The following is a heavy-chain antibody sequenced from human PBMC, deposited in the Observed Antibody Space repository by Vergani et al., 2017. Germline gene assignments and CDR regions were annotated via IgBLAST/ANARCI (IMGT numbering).Heavy chain of an antibody. CDR3: ARGPGIRGGMDV. CDR2: IIPILGIA. Sequence: QVQLVQSGAEVKKPGASVKVSCKASGYTFTSYYMHWVRQAPGQGLEWMGRIIPILGIANYAQKFQGRVTITADKSTSTAYMELSSLRSEDTAVYYCARGPGIRGGMDVWGQGTTVTVSS. J-gene: IGHJ6*02. V-gene: IGHV1-69*09. CDR1: GYTFTSYY. D-gene: IGHD3-10*01.